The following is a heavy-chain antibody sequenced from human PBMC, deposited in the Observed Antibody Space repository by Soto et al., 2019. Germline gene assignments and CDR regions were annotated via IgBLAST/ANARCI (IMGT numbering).Heavy chain of an antibody. CDR3: ARENYTKEWFDP. Sequence: SETLSLTCTVSGDSISSGGHYWAWIRQFPGKGLEWIGYIYYSGITNYNPSLKSRLTISVDTSKNQFSLKLSSVTAADTAVYYCARENYTKEWFDPWGQGTLVTVSS. CDR1: GDSISSGGHY. V-gene: IGHV4-31*03. CDR2: IYYSGIT. D-gene: IGHD1-7*01. J-gene: IGHJ5*02.